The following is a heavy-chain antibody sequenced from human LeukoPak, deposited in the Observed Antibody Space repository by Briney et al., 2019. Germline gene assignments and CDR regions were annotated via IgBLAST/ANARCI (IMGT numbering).Heavy chain of an antibody. D-gene: IGHD5-18*01. V-gene: IGHV4-39*01. Sequence: PSETLSLTCTVSGGSISSSSYYWGWIRQPPEKGMEWIGSIYYSGSTYYNPSLKSRVTISVDTSKNQFSLKLSSVTAADTAVYYCARQEYSYGHDYWGQGTLVTVSS. J-gene: IGHJ4*02. CDR1: GGSISSSSYY. CDR2: IYYSGST. CDR3: ARQEYSYGHDY.